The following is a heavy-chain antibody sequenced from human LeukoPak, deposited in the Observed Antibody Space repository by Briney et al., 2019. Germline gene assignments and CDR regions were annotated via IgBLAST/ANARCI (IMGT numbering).Heavy chain of an antibody. V-gene: IGHV3-48*01. CDR3: ARARGYSYGYSDY. J-gene: IGHJ4*02. Sequence: GGSLRLSCAASGFTFSSYSMNWVRQAPGKGLEWVSYISSSSSIIDYADSVKGRFTISRDNAKNSLYLQMNSLRAEDTAVYYCARARGYSYGYSDYWGQGTLVTGSA. CDR2: ISSSSSII. CDR1: GFTFSSYS. D-gene: IGHD5-18*01.